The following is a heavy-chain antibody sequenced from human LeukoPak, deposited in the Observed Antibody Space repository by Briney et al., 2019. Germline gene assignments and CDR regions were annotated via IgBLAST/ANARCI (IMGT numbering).Heavy chain of an antibody. CDR3: TKSRAGYAVAGPGDAFDI. D-gene: IGHD6-19*01. Sequence: PGRSLRLSCAASGFTFDDYALHWVRQAPGKGLEWVSGISWHSGSIDYADSVKGRFTTSRDNAKNSLYLDMNSLRPEDTALYYCTKSRAGYAVAGPGDAFDIWGQGTMVTVSS. J-gene: IGHJ3*02. V-gene: IGHV3-9*01. CDR1: GFTFDDYA. CDR2: ISWHSGSI.